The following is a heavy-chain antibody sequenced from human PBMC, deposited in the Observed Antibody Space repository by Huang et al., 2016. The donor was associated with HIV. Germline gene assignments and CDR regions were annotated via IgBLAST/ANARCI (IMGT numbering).Heavy chain of an antibody. D-gene: IGHD2-8*01. CDR1: GYTFSNYA. J-gene: IGHJ4*02. V-gene: IGHV1-3*01. CDR2: INAGNCNT. CDR3: ARFLLLTVYTIDYYFDY. Sequence: QVQLVQSGAEVKKPGASVKVSCEASGYTFSNYAIHWVRQAPGKRLEWMGWINAGNCNTEYAQKLHGRVTITRDTSANTAYMELNSLRSEDTAVYYCARFLLLTVYTIDYYFDYWGQGTLVTVSS.